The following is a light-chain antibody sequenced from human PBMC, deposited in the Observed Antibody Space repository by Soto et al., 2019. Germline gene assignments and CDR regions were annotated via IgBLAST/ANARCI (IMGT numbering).Light chain of an antibody. V-gene: IGKV3-15*01. CDR2: GAS. Sequence: EIVMTQSPATLSVSPGERVTLSCRASQSVSSNLAWYQQKPGQAPRLLIYGASTRATGIPARFSGSGSGTEFTLTISSLQSEDFAVYYCQQYYSTPPTFGQGTKLEIK. J-gene: IGKJ2*01. CDR3: QQYYSTPPT. CDR1: QSVSSN.